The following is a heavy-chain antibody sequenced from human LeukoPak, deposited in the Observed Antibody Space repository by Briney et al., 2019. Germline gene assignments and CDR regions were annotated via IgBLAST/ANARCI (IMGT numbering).Heavy chain of an antibody. J-gene: IGHJ4*02. CDR2: ISGFGTTI. CDR3: ARGLTSYYDSSGYW. CDR1: GFTFSSYE. D-gene: IGHD3-22*01. V-gene: IGHV3-48*03. Sequence: PGGSLRLSCAASGFTFSSYEMSWVRQAPGKGLEWVSYISGFGTTIYYADSVKGRFAISRDNAKNSLYLQMNSLRAEDTAVYYCARGLTSYYDSSGYWGGQGTLVTVSS.